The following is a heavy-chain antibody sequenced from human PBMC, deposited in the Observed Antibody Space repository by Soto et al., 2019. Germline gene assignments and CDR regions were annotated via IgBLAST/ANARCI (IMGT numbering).Heavy chain of an antibody. D-gene: IGHD6-13*01. V-gene: IGHV3-7*01. Sequence: EVQLVESGGGLVQPGGSLRLSCADSGFTFSSYWMSWVRQAPVKGLEWVGNIKQDGSGKNYVDSVKGRFTISRDNAKNSLYLQMNSRRAEDTAVYYCARIASTGRGWDVWGQGATIVVSS. J-gene: IGHJ6*02. CDR1: GFTFSSYW. CDR2: IKQDGSGK. CDR3: ARIASTGRGWDV.